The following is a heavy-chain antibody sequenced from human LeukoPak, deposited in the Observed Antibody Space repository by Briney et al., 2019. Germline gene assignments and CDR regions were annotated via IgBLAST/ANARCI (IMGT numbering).Heavy chain of an antibody. CDR2: IYYSGST. J-gene: IGHJ4*02. CDR3: ARGDCSGGSCYLFDY. Sequence: SETLSLTCTVSGCSITGYYWGWIRQPPGKGLEWIGSIYYSGSTYYNPSLKSRVTISVDTSKNQSSLNLSSVTAADTAVYYCARGDCSGGSCYLFDYWGQGALVTVSS. V-gene: IGHV4-39*01. CDR1: GCSITGYY. D-gene: IGHD2-15*01.